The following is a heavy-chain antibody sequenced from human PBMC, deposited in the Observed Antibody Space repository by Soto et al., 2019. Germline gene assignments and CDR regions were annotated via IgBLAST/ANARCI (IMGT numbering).Heavy chain of an antibody. CDR3: AKELTGVYYYYYGMDV. CDR1: GFTFSSYA. D-gene: IGHD7-27*01. V-gene: IGHV3-23*01. CDR2: ISGSGGST. J-gene: IGHJ6*02. Sequence: EVQLLESGGGLVQPGGSLRLSCAASGFTFSSYAMSWVRQAPGKGLEWVSAISGSGGSTYYADSVKGRFTISRDNSKNTLYLQMNSLRAEDTAVYYCAKELTGVYYYYYGMDVWGQGTTVTVSS.